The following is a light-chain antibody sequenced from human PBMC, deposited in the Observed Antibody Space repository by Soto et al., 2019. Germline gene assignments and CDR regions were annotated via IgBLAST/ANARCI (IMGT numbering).Light chain of an antibody. CDR2: DGN. Sequence: QSALTQPASVSGSPGQSITISCTGTSSDVGGYNLVSWYQQQPDKAPKLMIFDGNLRPSVVSNRYSGSKFGNTASLTISGLQAEDEGDYDCCAYAGSSTLVFGTGTKLTVL. CDR1: SSDVGGYNL. V-gene: IGLV2-23*01. J-gene: IGLJ1*01. CDR3: CAYAGSSTLV.